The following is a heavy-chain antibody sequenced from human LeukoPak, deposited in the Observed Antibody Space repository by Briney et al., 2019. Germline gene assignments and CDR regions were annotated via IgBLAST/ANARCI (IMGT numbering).Heavy chain of an antibody. V-gene: IGHV4-59*01. J-gene: IGHJ4*02. Sequence: SETLSLTCTASGGSISSYKWSWIRQTPGKGLEWIGFISHSGSTNYNPSLKSRVTISVDTSKNQFSLNLTSVTAADTAVYYCATSGSYYPFDYWGQGTLVTVSS. CDR2: ISHSGST. CDR3: ATSGSYYPFDY. CDR1: GGSISSYK. D-gene: IGHD1-26*01.